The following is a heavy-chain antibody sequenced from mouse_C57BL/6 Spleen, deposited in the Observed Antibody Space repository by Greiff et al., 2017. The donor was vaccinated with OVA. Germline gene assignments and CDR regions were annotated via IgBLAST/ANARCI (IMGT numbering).Heavy chain of an antibody. J-gene: IGHJ4*01. V-gene: IGHV1-53*01. Sequence: QVQLKESGTELVKPGASVKLSCKASGYTFTSYWMHWVKQRPGQGLEWIGNINPSNGGTNYNEKFKSKATLTVDKSSSTAYMQLSSLTSEDSAVYYCARSEFYDYDVSAMDYWGQGTSVTVSS. CDR1: GYTFTSYW. D-gene: IGHD2-4*01. CDR3: ARSEFYDYDVSAMDY. CDR2: INPSNGGT.